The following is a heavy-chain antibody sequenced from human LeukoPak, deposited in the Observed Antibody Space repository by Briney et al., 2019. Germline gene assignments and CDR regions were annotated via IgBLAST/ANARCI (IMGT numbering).Heavy chain of an antibody. CDR1: GFTFSSYS. V-gene: IGHV3-7*03. D-gene: IGHD2-2*01. J-gene: IGHJ4*02. CDR2: IKQDGSYK. CDR3: ARDSSWVFDY. Sequence: GRSLTLSCAADGFTFSSYSIRWVRQAPGKGLEWVAYIKQDGSYKYYIDSMKGRLTISRDNAKNSLYLQMNSLRAEGTAVYYCARDSSWVFDYWGQGTLVTVSS.